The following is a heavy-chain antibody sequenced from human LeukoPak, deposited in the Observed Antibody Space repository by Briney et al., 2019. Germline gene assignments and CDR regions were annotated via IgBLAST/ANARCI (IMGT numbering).Heavy chain of an antibody. CDR2: IYYSGST. J-gene: IGHJ6*02. D-gene: IGHD6-13*01. V-gene: IGHV4-39*01. CDR1: GGSISSSSYY. CDR3: AREESSSWYLYYYGMDV. Sequence: SEALSLTCTVSGGSISSSSYYWGWIRQPPGKGLEWIGSIYYSGSTYYNPSLKSRVTISIDTSKNQFSLKLSSVTAADTAVYYCAREESSSWYLYYYGMDVWGQGTTVTVSS.